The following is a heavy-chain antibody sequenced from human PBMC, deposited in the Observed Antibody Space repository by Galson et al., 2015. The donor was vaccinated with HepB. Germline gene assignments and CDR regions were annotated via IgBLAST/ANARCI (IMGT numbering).Heavy chain of an antibody. CDR3: ARSGYYDILTGYYTDYGMDV. J-gene: IGHJ6*02. D-gene: IGHD3-9*01. V-gene: IGHV3-30*04. Sequence: SLRLSCAASGFSIRSYTMHWVRQAPGKGLEWVAVISYDGSNKYYADSVKGRFTISRDNSKNTLYLQMNSLRAEDTAVYYCARSGYYDILTGYYTDYGMDVWGQGTTVTVSS. CDR1: GFSIRSYT. CDR2: ISYDGSNK.